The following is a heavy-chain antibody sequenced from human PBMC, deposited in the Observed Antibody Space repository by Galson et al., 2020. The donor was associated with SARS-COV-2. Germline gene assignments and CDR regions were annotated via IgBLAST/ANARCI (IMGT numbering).Heavy chain of an antibody. J-gene: IGHJ5*02. CDR3: ARGGGAWYYYGSAPPGSRFDP. CDR2: INHSGST. CDR1: GGSFSGYY. V-gene: IGHV4-34*01. Sequence: SETLYLTCAVYGGSFSGYYWSWIRQPPGKGLEWIGEINHSGSTNYNPSLKSRVTISVDTSKNQFSLKLSSVTAADTAVYYCARGGGAWYYYGSAPPGSRFDPWGQGTLVTVSS. D-gene: IGHD3-10*01.